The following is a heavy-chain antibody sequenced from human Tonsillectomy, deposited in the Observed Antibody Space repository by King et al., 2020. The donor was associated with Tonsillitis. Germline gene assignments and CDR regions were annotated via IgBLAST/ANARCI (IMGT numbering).Heavy chain of an antibody. CDR2: INPYNDNT. CDR1: GYTFISYG. J-gene: IGHJ5*02. V-gene: IGHV1-18*04. CDR3: ARAMDYYESGGYFDPPGCCDT. Sequence: QLVQSGAEVKKPGASVKVSCKASGYTFISYGLGWVRQAPGQGLEWMGWINPYNDNTNYAQKLQGRLTMTTDTSTSTAYMELRSLRSDDTAMYYCARAMDYYESGGYFDPPGCCDTWGQGGPVTVS. D-gene: IGHD3-22*01.